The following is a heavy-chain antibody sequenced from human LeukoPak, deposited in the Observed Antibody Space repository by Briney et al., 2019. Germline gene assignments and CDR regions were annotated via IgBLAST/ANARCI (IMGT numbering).Heavy chain of an antibody. J-gene: IGHJ4*02. D-gene: IGHD6-19*01. Sequence: SETLSLPCTVSGGSISSYYWSCIRQPAGKGLEWIGRIYTSGSTNYNPSLKSRVTMSVDTSKNQFSLKLSSVTAADTAVYYCARGGSVAGPFDFDYWGQGTLVTVSS. CDR2: IYTSGST. CDR3: ARGGSVAGPFDFDY. CDR1: GGSISSYY. V-gene: IGHV4-4*07.